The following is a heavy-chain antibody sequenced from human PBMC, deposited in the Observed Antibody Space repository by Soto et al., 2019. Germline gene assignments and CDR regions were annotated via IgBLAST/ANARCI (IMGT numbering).Heavy chain of an antibody. CDR1: GFTFTSYA. V-gene: IGHV1-3*01. Sequence: ASVKVSCKSSGFTFTSYAIHWLRQAPGQRPQWMGWINGGSGNTKYSQDFQGRVTFTRDTFATTAYLELSSLRSEDTAVYYCARVPPWGNSAGDYYIQHYDAWGQGTPVTVSS. CDR2: INGGSGNT. J-gene: IGHJ5*02. D-gene: IGHD3-10*01. CDR3: ARVPPWGNSAGDYYIQHYDA.